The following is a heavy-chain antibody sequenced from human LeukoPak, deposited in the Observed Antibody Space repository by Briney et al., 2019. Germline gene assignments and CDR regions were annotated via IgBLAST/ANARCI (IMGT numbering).Heavy chain of an antibody. V-gene: IGHV4-59*01. CDR2: IYYSGST. CDR1: GYSISTGYY. J-gene: IGHJ4*02. CDR3: ARERAVTTYYYFDY. Sequence: SEILSLTCTVSGYSISTGYYWSWIRQPPGKGLEWIGYIYYSGSTNYNPSLKSRVTISVDTSKNQFSLKLSSVTAADTAVYYCARERAVTTYYYFDYWGQGTLVTVSS. D-gene: IGHD4-17*01.